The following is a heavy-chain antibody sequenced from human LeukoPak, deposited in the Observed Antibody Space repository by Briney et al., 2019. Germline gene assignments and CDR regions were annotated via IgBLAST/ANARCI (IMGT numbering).Heavy chain of an antibody. CDR2: ISDDGNSA. J-gene: IGHJ3*02. Sequence: GGSLRLSCAASGFTFSSSWMHWVPQAPGKGLVWVSRISDDGNSAGYADSVKGRFTISRDNAKYTLYQQMNSLRADDTAVYYCTRGSYGGIYIGSEESMVTVSS. V-gene: IGHV3-74*01. D-gene: IGHD4-23*01. CDR1: GFTFSSSW. CDR3: TRGSYGGIYI.